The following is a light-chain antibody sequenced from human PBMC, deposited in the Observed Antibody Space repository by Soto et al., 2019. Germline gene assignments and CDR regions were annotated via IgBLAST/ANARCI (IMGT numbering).Light chain of an antibody. Sequence: DIVMTQSPDSLSVSLGERATINCKSSQTILYRSNSKNYLAWYQQKPGHPPKLLIYWASTRESGVPDRFSGSGSGTDFSLTITNLQAEDVAVYYCQQYFSTPLTFGGGTKVEIK. J-gene: IGKJ4*01. CDR1: QTILYRSNSKNY. CDR2: WAS. CDR3: QQYFSTPLT. V-gene: IGKV4-1*01.